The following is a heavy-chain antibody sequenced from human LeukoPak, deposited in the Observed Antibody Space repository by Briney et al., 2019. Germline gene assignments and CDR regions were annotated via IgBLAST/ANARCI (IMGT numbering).Heavy chain of an antibody. Sequence: PSQTLSLTCAVSGGPISSGGYSWSWIRQPPGKGLEWIGYIYHSGSTYYNPSLKSRVTISVDRSKNQFSLKLSSVTAADTAVYYCARGGPYGPDAFDIWGQGTMVTVSS. CDR1: GGPISSGGYS. J-gene: IGHJ3*02. D-gene: IGHD3-10*01. V-gene: IGHV4-30-2*01. CDR2: IYHSGST. CDR3: ARGGPYGPDAFDI.